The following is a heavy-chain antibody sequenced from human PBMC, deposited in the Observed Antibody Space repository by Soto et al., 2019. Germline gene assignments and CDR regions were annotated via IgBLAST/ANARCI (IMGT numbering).Heavy chain of an antibody. V-gene: IGHV4-31*03. Sequence: QVQLQESGPGLVKPSQTLSLTCTVSGDSISNGRYYWSWIRQHPGKALEWIGYVSYSGRPYYNPSPKSRLTISLDTSQNQFSLKLSFVTDAHTAIYYCARAREYYDTEFDPWGQGALVSVAS. CDR2: VSYSGRP. J-gene: IGHJ5*02. CDR1: GDSISNGRYY. CDR3: ARAREYYDTEFDP. D-gene: IGHD3-22*01.